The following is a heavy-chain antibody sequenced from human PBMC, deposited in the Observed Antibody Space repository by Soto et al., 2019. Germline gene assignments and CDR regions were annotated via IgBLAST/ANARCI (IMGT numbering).Heavy chain of an antibody. D-gene: IGHD2-8*02. Sequence: ASVKVSCKASGYTFTSLDINWMRQATGQGLEWMGWMSPNSGNTGYAQKFQGRVTMTRDTSISTAYMELTGLTSDDTAVYYCARGINAGVDYWGQGTLVTVSS. CDR1: GYTFTSLD. CDR2: MSPNSGNT. V-gene: IGHV1-8*01. CDR3: ARGINAGVDY. J-gene: IGHJ4*02.